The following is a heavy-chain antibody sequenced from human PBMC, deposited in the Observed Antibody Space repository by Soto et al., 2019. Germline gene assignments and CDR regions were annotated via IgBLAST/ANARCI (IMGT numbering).Heavy chain of an antibody. V-gene: IGHV1-69*06. Sequence: QVRLVQSGPEVKKPGSSVKVSCKASGGTFSSHVISWVRQAPGQGLEYMGGLIPMSGTPHVARRFLDRLAITADKTTIAVYFVLSSLRSVDTGIYFCVRGSADNGLGYWGQGTLVTVSS. J-gene: IGHJ4*02. CDR3: VRGSADNGLGY. D-gene: IGHD2-15*01. CDR2: LIPMSGTP. CDR1: GGTFSSHV.